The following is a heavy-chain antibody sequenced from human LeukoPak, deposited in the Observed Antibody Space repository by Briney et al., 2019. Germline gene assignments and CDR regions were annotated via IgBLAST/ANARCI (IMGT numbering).Heavy chain of an antibody. CDR1: GGSISSTSYY. D-gene: IGHD1-26*01. CDR3: ASSVGSTDY. Sequence: PSETLSLTCTVSGGSISSTSYYWGWIRQPPGKGLEWIGSIYYSGSTYYNPSLKSRVTISVDTSKNQFSLKLGPVTAADTAVYYCASSVGSTDYWGQGALVTVSS. J-gene: IGHJ4*02. CDR2: IYYSGST. V-gene: IGHV4-39*07.